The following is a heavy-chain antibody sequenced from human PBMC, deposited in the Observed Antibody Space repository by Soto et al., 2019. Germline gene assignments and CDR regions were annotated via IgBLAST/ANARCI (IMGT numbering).Heavy chain of an antibody. CDR2: IYYSGST. J-gene: IGHJ5*02. CDR3: ARHHIVLMVSWFDP. CDR1: GDSISSGDYY. D-gene: IGHD2-8*01. V-gene: IGHV4-30-4*01. Sequence: SETLSLTCTVSGDSISSGDYYWSWIRQPPGKGLEWIGYIYYSGSTYYNPSLKSRVTISVDTSKNQFSLKLSSVTAADTAVYYCARHHIVLMVSWFDPWGQGTLVTVSS.